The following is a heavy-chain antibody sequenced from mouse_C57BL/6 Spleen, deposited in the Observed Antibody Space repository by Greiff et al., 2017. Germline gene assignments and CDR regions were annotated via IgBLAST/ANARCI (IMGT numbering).Heavy chain of an antibody. CDR2: IWWDVDK. Sequence: QVTLKVSGPGILQPSQTLSLTCSFSGFSLSTFGMGVGWIRQPSGKGLEWLAHIWWDVDKYYNQAMKSRPTISKDTSKNQLFLKIADVDTADTATYYCGRIAGAGTGAMDYWGQGTSVTVSS. CDR1: GFSLSTFGMG. D-gene: IGHD4-1*01. J-gene: IGHJ4*01. CDR3: GRIAGAGTGAMDY. V-gene: IGHV8-8*01.